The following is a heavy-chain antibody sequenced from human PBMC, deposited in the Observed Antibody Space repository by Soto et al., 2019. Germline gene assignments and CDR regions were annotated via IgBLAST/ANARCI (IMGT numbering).Heavy chain of an antibody. CDR1: GFTFSSYA. J-gene: IGHJ5*02. Sequence: PGGSLRLSCAASGFTFSSYAMSWVRQAPGKGLEWVAVIWYDGSNKYYADSVKGRFTISRDNSKNTLYLQMNSLRAEDTAVYYCARDDGLKRGYSSSWYAWFDPWGQGTLVTVSS. V-gene: IGHV3-33*08. CDR2: IWYDGSNK. CDR3: ARDDGLKRGYSSSWYAWFDP. D-gene: IGHD6-13*01.